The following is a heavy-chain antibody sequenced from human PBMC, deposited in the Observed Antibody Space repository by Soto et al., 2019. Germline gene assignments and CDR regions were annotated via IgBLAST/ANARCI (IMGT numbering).Heavy chain of an antibody. V-gene: IGHV1-2*04. CDR3: ARIGVDTAMETHYYYGMDV. Sequence: ASVKVSCKASGYTFTGYYMHWVRQAPGQGLEWMGWINPNSGGTNYAQKFQGWVTMTRDTSISTAYMELSRLRSDDTAVYYCARIGVDTAMETHYYYGMDVWGQGTTVTVSS. J-gene: IGHJ6*02. D-gene: IGHD5-18*01. CDR1: GYTFTGYY. CDR2: INPNSGGT.